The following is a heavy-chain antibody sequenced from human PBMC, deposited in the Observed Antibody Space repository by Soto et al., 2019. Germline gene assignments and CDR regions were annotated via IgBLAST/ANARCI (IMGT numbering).Heavy chain of an antibody. Sequence: SETLSLTCTVSGGSISSYYWSWIRQPPGKGLEWIGYIDDSGSTNYKSSIKSRVTISLDTSKNQFSLRLSSMTAADTAVYYCARGRPWELYDYWGQGTLVTVSS. V-gene: IGHV4-59*01. CDR3: ARGRPWELYDY. D-gene: IGHD1-26*01. CDR1: GGSISSYY. CDR2: IDDSGST. J-gene: IGHJ4*02.